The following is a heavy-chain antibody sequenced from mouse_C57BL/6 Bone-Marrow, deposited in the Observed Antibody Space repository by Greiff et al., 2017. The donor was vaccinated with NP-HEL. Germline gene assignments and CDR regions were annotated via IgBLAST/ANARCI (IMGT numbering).Heavy chain of an antibody. CDR2: IDPETGGT. CDR1: GYTFTDYE. Sequence: QVQLQQSGAELVRPGASVTLSCKASGYTFTDYEMHWVKQTPVHGLEWIGAIDPETGGTAYNQKFKGKAILTADKSSSTAYMELRSLTSEDSAVYYCTRKDYLSPWGQGTLVTVSA. CDR3: TRKDYLSP. J-gene: IGHJ3*01. D-gene: IGHD2-4*01. V-gene: IGHV1-15*01.